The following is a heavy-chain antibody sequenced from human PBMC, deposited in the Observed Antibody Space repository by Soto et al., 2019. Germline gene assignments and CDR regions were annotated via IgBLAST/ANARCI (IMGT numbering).Heavy chain of an antibody. Sequence: QLQLQESGPGLVKPSETLSLTCTVSGGSISSSSYYWGWIRQPPGKGLEWIGSIYYSGSTYYNPSLKSRVNLSVDTSKNQFSLKLSSVTAADTAVYYCARHAGYCSGGSCYHIYYYYYGMDVWGQGTTVTVSS. D-gene: IGHD2-15*01. CDR2: IYYSGST. CDR1: GGSISSSSYY. V-gene: IGHV4-39*01. CDR3: ARHAGYCSGGSCYHIYYYYYGMDV. J-gene: IGHJ6*02.